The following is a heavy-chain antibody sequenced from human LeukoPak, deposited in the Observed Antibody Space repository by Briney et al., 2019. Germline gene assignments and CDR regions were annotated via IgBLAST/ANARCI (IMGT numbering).Heavy chain of an antibody. CDR3: ARDHYDFLPYGMDV. CDR2: IYYSGST. J-gene: IGHJ6*02. CDR1: GGSISSYY. V-gene: IGHV4-59*01. Sequence: SETLSLTCTVSGGSISSYYWSWIRQPPGKGLEWLGYIYYSGSTNYNPSLKSRVTISVDTSKNQFSLKLSSVTAADTAVYYCARDHYDFLPYGMDVWGQGTTVTVSS. D-gene: IGHD3-3*01.